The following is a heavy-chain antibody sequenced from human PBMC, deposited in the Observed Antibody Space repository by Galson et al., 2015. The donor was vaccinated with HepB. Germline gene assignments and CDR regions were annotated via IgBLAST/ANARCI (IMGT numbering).Heavy chain of an antibody. CDR3: ARHYPNTLTGWYDP. D-gene: IGHD3-10*01. V-gene: IGHV4-61*03. Sequence: ETLSLTCTVSGGSISSGDYYWSWIRQHPGKGLEWIGYIYYSGSTNYNPSLKSRVTISIDTSKNHFSLRLSSVTAADTAVYYCARHYPNTLTGWYDPWGRGTLVTVSS. J-gene: IGHJ5*02. CDR2: IYYSGST. CDR1: GGSISSGDYY.